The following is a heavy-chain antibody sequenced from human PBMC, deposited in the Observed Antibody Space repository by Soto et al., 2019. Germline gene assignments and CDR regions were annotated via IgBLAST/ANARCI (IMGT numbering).Heavy chain of an antibody. CDR1: GFTYSSHG. V-gene: IGHV3-23*01. Sequence: EAQLLESGGELIQPGGSLRLSCAASGFTYSSHGMSWVRQAPGKGLEWIAGLSRGGGRTYYADAAKGRFTISRDNSKNTLDLIMNSLSVEDTALYYCARDGQYRTDGFDIWGQGTMVTVSS. J-gene: IGHJ3*02. CDR2: LSRGGGRT. D-gene: IGHD5-12*01. CDR3: ARDGQYRTDGFDI.